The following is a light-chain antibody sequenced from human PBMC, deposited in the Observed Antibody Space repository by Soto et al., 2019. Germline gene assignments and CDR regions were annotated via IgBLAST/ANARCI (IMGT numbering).Light chain of an antibody. CDR1: ASDIGAYNF. V-gene: IGLV2-14*01. Sequence: QSALTQPASVSGSPGQSVTISCTGTASDIGAYNFVSWYQQHPGKAPKLMIYEVSNRPSGLSNRFSGSKSGNTASLTISGLQAEDEADYYCSAYTARSTLVFGGGTKLTVL. CDR2: EVS. J-gene: IGLJ3*02. CDR3: SAYTARSTLV.